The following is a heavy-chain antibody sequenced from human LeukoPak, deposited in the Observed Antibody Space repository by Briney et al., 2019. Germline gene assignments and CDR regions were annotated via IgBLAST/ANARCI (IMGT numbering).Heavy chain of an antibody. V-gene: IGHV3-33*06. CDR1: GFTFSSYG. D-gene: IGHD3-10*01. CDR3: AKTARGDYYYYYMDV. CDR2: IWYDGSNK. Sequence: GGSLRLSCAASGFTFSSYGMHWVRQAPGKGLEWVAVIWYDGSNKYYADSVKGRFTISRDNSKNTLYLQMNSLRAEDTAVYYCAKTARGDYYYYYMDVWGKGTTVTVSS. J-gene: IGHJ6*03.